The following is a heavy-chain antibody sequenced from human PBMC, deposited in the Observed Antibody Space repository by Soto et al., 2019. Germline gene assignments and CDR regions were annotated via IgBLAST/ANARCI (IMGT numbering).Heavy chain of an antibody. CDR3: ARDLRTLYGMDV. CDR2: ISGSGDST. Sequence: GGSLRLSCAGSGFTFSSVAMTWVRQAPGKGLEWVSSISGSGDSTYYTDSVKGRFTISRDNSKNTLYLQMNSLRAEDTAVYYCARDLRTLYGMDVWGQGTTVTVSS. V-gene: IGHV3-23*01. J-gene: IGHJ6*02. CDR1: GFTFSSVA.